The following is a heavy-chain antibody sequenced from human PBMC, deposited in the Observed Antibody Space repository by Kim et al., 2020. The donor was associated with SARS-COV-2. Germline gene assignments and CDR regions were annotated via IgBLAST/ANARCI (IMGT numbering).Heavy chain of an antibody. J-gene: IGHJ6*02. Sequence: GGSLRLSCAASGFTFSTYGMNWVRQAPGKGLEWVSYISSSSSTIYYADSVKGRFTISRDNAKNSLYLQMNSLRDEDTAVYYCARVDCGGDCYYYYYYYGMDVWGQGTTVTVSS. CDR1: GFTFSTYG. D-gene: IGHD2-21*02. V-gene: IGHV3-48*02. CDR2: ISSSSSTI. CDR3: ARVDCGGDCYYYYYYYGMDV.